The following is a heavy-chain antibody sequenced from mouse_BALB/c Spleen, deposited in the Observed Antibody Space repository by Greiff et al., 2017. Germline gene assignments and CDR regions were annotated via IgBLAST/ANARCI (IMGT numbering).Heavy chain of an antibody. J-gene: IGHJ2*01. D-gene: IGHD2-10*01. CDR1: GYTFTSYT. CDR3: ARSSYCGNYVDFDY. Sequence: QVQLKESAAELARPGASVKLSCTASGYTFTSYTMHWVKQRPGQGLEWIGYINPSSGYTEYNQKFKDKTTLTADKSSSTAYMQLSSLTSEDSAVYYCARSSYCGNYVDFDYWGQGTTLTVSS. CDR2: INPSSGYT. V-gene: IGHV1-4*02.